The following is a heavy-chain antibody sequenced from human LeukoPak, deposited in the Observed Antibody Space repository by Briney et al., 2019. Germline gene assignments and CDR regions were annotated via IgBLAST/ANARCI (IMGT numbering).Heavy chain of an antibody. CDR3: ARDNPWIQLLNDY. CDR1: GGSFSGYY. V-gene: IGHV4-34*01. D-gene: IGHD5-18*01. CDR2: INHSGST. Sequence: SETLSLTCAVYGGSFSGYYWSWIRQPPGKGLEWIGEINHSGSTNCNPSLKSRVTISVDTSKNQFSLKLSSVTAADTAVYYCARDNPWIQLLNDYWGQGTLVTVSS. J-gene: IGHJ4*02.